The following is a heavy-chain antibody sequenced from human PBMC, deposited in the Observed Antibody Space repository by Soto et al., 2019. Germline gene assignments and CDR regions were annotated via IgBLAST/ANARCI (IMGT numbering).Heavy chain of an antibody. CDR2: ISGSGGST. D-gene: IGHD1-26*01. Sequence: EVQLLESGGGLVQPGGSLRLSCAASGFTFSSYAMNWVRQAPGKGLEWVSVISGSGGSTYYADSVKGLFTISRDNSKNTLYMQMNSLRAEDTAVYYCARRGSGSYYDYWGQGTLVTVSS. V-gene: IGHV3-23*01. CDR1: GFTFSSYA. CDR3: ARRGSGSYYDY. J-gene: IGHJ4*02.